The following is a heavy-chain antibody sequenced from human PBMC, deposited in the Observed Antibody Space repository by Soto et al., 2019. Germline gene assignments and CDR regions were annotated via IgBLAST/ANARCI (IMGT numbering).Heavy chain of an antibody. J-gene: IGHJ4*02. CDR1: GCTFSSYA. CDR3: ARGERFLGFDY. V-gene: IGHV1-69*13. Sequence: GASVKVSCKASGCTFSSYAISWVRQAPGQGLEWMGGIIPIFGTANYAQKFQGRVTITADESTSTAYMELSSLRSEDTAVYYCARGERFLGFDYWGQGTLVTVSS. D-gene: IGHD1-26*01. CDR2: IIPIFGTA.